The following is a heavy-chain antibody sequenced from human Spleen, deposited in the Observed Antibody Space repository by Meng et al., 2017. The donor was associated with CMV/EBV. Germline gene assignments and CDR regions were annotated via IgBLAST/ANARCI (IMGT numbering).Heavy chain of an antibody. J-gene: IGHJ4*02. V-gene: IGHV3-66*02. CDR3: ARDAMVRGVPLDY. Sequence: GGSLRLSCAASGFTFSGHSMHWVRQAPGKGLEWVSVLLTGGITYYADSVKGRFTISRDNSKNIVYLEMNSLRREDTAVYYCARDAMVRGVPLDYWGQGTLVTVSS. CDR2: LLTGGIT. CDR1: GFTFSGHS. D-gene: IGHD3-10*01.